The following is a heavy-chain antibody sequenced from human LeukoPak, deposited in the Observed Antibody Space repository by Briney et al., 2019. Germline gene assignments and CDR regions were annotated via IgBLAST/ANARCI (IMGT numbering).Heavy chain of an antibody. CDR2: ITGSGATT. V-gene: IGHV3-23*01. J-gene: IGHJ4*02. CDR1: QFTFSSSG. Sequence: GGSLRLSCAASQFTFSSSGMAWVRQSPEKGLEWVSAITGSGATTYYADSVKGRFTISRDNSKSTVSLQMNSLRAEDTAIYYCAKMQGYFDYWGQGALVTVS. CDR3: AKMQGYFDY.